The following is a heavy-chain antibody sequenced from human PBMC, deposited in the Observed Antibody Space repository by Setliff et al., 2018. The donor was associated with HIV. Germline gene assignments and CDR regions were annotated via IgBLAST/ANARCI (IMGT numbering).Heavy chain of an antibody. J-gene: IGHJ1*01. Sequence: VSVKVSCKASGYTFTSYDINWVRQATGQGLEWMGWMNPNSGNTGYAQKLQGRDTMTRNTSISTAYMELSSLRSEDTAVYYCARGLRDSSGREYFQHWGQGTPVTVSS. D-gene: IGHD3-22*01. CDR3: ARGLRDSSGREYFQH. CDR1: GYTFTSYD. CDR2: MNPNSGNT. V-gene: IGHV1-8*01.